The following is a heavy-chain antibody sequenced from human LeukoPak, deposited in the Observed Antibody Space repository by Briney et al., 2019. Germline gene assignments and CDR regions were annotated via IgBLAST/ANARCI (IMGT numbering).Heavy chain of an antibody. CDR2: INTNTGKP. Sequence: ASVKVSCKASGYTFTSYGMKWVRQAPGQGLEWMGWINTNTGKPTYAQGFTGRFVFSLDTSVSTAYLQIGSLKAEDTAVYYCARGWHYMDVWGKGTTVTVSS. J-gene: IGHJ6*03. CDR3: ARGWHYMDV. V-gene: IGHV7-4-1*01. D-gene: IGHD5-24*01. CDR1: GYTFTSYG.